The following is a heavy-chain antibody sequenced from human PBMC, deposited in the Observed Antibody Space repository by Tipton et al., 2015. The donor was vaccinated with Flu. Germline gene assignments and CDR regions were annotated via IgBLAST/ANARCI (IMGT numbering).Heavy chain of an antibody. D-gene: IGHD5-12*01. CDR1: GFTFSSYE. Sequence: QLVQSGGGLVQPGGSLRLSCAASGFTFSSYEVNWVRQAPGKGLEWVGRVKKKSDGGTIDYAAPVKGRFIVSRDDSTDTLYLQMNGLKTEDTAVYYCTAGYGASDFDFWGQGALVTVST. CDR2: VKKKSDGGTI. J-gene: IGHJ4*02. CDR3: TAGYGASDFDF. V-gene: IGHV3-15*01.